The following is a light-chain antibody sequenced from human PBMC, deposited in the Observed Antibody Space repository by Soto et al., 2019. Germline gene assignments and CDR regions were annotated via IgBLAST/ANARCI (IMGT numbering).Light chain of an antibody. CDR2: ADS. Sequence: EVELTQPPAILSLSPGETATLSCRASQSVDKFLAWYQQKPGQAPRLLIYADSNRATGIPARFSGSGSGTDFTLTISSLEPEDFSVYYCQQRYNWPITFGQGTRLEIK. V-gene: IGKV3-11*01. CDR3: QQRYNWPIT. CDR1: QSVDKF. J-gene: IGKJ5*01.